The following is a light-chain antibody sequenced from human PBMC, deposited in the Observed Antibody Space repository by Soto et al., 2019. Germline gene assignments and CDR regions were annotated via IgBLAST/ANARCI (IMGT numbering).Light chain of an antibody. CDR1: NSNIGSNA. J-gene: IGLJ3*02. V-gene: IGLV1-36*01. CDR3: ATWDDRLTAWV. Sequence: QPALTQSPSVSGAPRQSVNISCSGNNSNIGSNAVHWYQQLPGKAPKLLMYYNDMLPSGVSDRFSGSKSGTSASLAISGLQSEDEGDYYCATWDDRLTAWVFGGGTKVTVL. CDR2: YND.